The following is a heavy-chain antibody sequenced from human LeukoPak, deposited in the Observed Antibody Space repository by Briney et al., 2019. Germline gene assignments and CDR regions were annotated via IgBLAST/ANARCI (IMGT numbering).Heavy chain of an antibody. D-gene: IGHD4-23*01. J-gene: IGHJ3*02. CDR2: IYYSGRT. CDR3: ARPQRGNSDAFDI. Sequence: SETLSLTCTVSGGSISSNYWSWIRQPPGKGLEWIGYIYYSGRTTYNPSLKSRVTISVDTSKNQFSLKLSSVSAADTAVYSCARPQRGNSDAFDIWGQGTMVTVSS. V-gene: IGHV4-59*01. CDR1: GGSISSNY.